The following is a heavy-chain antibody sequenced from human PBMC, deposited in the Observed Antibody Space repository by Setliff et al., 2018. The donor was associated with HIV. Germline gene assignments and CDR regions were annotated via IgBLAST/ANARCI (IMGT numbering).Heavy chain of an antibody. Sequence: GGSLRLSCAASGFTFSTYGMQWVRQAPGKGLEWVAFIRYDGSNQYYADSVKGRFTISRDNSKNTLYLQMNCLRAEDTAVYYCAKCGGVTCYSASWYFDYWGQGTLVTVSS. CDR2: IRYDGSNQ. J-gene: IGHJ4*02. V-gene: IGHV3-30*02. CDR3: AKCGGVTCYSASWYFDY. D-gene: IGHD2-15*01. CDR1: GFTFSTYG.